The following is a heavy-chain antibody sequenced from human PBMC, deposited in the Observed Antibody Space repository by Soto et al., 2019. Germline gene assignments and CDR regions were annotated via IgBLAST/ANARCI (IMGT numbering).Heavy chain of an antibody. J-gene: IGHJ6*02. CDR2: IYYSGST. CDR1: GGSISSGGYY. D-gene: IGHD4-17*01. Sequence: SETLSLTCTVSGGSISSGGYYWSWIRQHPGKGLEWIGYIYYSGSTYYNPSLKSRVTISVDTSKNQFFLKLSSVTAADTAVYYCARDLRYGDFESYGMDVWGQGTTVT. CDR3: ARDLRYGDFESYGMDV. V-gene: IGHV4-31*03.